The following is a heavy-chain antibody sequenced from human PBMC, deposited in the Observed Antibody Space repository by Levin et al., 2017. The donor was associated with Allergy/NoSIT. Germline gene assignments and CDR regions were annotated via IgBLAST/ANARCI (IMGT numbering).Heavy chain of an antibody. J-gene: IGHJ3*02. CDR1: GFTFSSYA. Sequence: GGSLRLSCAASGFTFSSYAMHWVRQAPGKGLEWVAVISYDGSNKYYADSVKGRFTISRDNSKNTLYLQMNSLRAEDTAVYYCAGDFKGKAPSLAAPPASAFDIWGQGTMVTVSS. D-gene: IGHD6-6*01. CDR2: ISYDGSNK. CDR3: AGDFKGKAPSLAAPPASAFDI. V-gene: IGHV3-30-3*01.